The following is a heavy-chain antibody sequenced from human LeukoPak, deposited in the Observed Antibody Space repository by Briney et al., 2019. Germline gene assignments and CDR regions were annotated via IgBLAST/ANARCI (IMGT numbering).Heavy chain of an antibody. J-gene: IGHJ6*03. CDR2: IWYDGSNK. Sequence: PGGSLRLSCAASGFTFSSYGMHWVRQAPGKGLEWVAVIWYDGSNKYYADSVRGRFTISRDNSKNTLYLQMNSLRAEDTAVYYCARAGPRGYYYMDVWGKGTTVTVSS. CDR1: GFTFSSYG. D-gene: IGHD7-27*01. V-gene: IGHV3-33*01. CDR3: ARAGPRGYYYMDV.